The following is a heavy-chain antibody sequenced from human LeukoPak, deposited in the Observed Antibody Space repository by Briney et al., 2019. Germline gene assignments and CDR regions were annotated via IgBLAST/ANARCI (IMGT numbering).Heavy chain of an antibody. D-gene: IGHD5-18*01. CDR1: GFTFSSYS. CDR3: VRAKSGHYGYSDY. V-gene: IGHV3-74*01. Sequence: PGGSLRLSCAASGFTFSSYSMNWVRQAPGKGLEWVSRVSPDGRTTSYADSVKGRFTISRDNAKNTVYLQMISLRADDTAVYYCVRAKSGHYGYSDYWGQGTLVTVSS. J-gene: IGHJ4*02. CDR2: VSPDGRTT.